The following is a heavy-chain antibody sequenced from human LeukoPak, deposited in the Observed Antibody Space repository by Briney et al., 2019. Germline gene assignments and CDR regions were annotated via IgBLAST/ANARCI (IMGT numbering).Heavy chain of an antibody. J-gene: IGHJ6*02. D-gene: IGHD3-10*01. CDR1: GGSISSGGYY. Sequence: SETLSLTCTVSGGSISSGGYYWSWIRQHPGKGLEWIGYIYYSGSTYYNPSLKSRVTISVDTSKNQFSLKLSSVTAADTAVYYCAGSGSPYYYGMDVWGQGTTVTVSS. V-gene: IGHV4-31*03. CDR3: AGSGSPYYYGMDV. CDR2: IYYSGST.